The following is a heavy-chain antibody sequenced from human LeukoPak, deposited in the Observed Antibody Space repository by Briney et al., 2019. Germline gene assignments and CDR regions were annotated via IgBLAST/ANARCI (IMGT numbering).Heavy chain of an antibody. J-gene: IGHJ3*02. V-gene: IGHV3-48*03. D-gene: IGHD3-22*01. CDR3: TRRSSGYLTRAFDI. CDR1: GFTFSSYE. CDR2: IRSSASTI. Sequence: GGSLRLSCAASGFTFSSYEMNWVGQAPGKGLEWVSYIRSSASTIYYADSVKGRFTISRDNAKNSLYLQLNSRKTEDTAVDYCTRRSSGYLTRAFDIWGQGTMVTVSS.